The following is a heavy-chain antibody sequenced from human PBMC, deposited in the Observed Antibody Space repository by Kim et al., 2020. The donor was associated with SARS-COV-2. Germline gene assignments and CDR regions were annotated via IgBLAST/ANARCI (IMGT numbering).Heavy chain of an antibody. D-gene: IGHD1-26*01. Sequence: SVKVSCKASGGTFSSYAINWVRQAPGQGLEWMGGIIPIFGTANYAQKFQGRVTITADESTSTAYMELSSLRSEDTAVYYCAADGGSYFQYYYYGMDVWGQGTTVTVSS. CDR3: AADGGSYFQYYYYGMDV. J-gene: IGHJ6*02. CDR1: GGTFSSYA. V-gene: IGHV1-69*13. CDR2: IIPIFGTA.